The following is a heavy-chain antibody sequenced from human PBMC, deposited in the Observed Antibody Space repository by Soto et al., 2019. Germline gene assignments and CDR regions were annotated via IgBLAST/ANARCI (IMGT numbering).Heavy chain of an antibody. CDR2: IYWDDSK. CDR1: GFSLTTDRVG. V-gene: IGHV2-5*02. D-gene: IGHD1-26*01. J-gene: IGHJ4*02. Sequence: QITLKESGPTLVKPTQTLTLTCTFSGFSLTTDRVGVGWIRQPPGEALEWLAVIYWDDSKTYRPSLASRLTITKDTSKNQVALTMTNMDSLVTATYYCAHAYAGRSLYWGQGTLVTVSS. CDR3: AHAYAGRSLY.